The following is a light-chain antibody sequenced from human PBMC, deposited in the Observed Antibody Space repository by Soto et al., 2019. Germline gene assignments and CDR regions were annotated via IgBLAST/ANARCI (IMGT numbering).Light chain of an antibody. CDR3: SSFASTHTYV. J-gene: IGLJ1*01. CDR1: TSNIGSTP. V-gene: IGLV1-44*01. Sequence: QSVLTQPPSASGTPGQKITISCSGSTSNIGSTPVNWYLLLPGSAPKLLIYEVNNRPSGVSHRFSGSKSGNTASLTISGLQAEDEADYYCSSFASTHTYVFGTGTKVTVL. CDR2: EVN.